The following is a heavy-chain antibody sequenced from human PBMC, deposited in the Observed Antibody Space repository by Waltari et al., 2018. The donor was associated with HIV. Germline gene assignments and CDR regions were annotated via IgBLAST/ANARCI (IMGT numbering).Heavy chain of an antibody. CDR1: GNTLTIHG. Sequence: QVQLVQSGAEVKKPGASVKVSCKASGNTLTIHGFTWVRQAPGQGLEWMGWISAHNGNTNYAQKFQGRVTMTTDTSTSTAYMELRSLRSDDTAVYYCARSPPQYDSSGYYCDYWGQGTLVTVSS. CDR3: ARSPPQYDSSGYYCDY. CDR2: ISAHNGNT. V-gene: IGHV1-18*01. D-gene: IGHD3-22*01. J-gene: IGHJ4*02.